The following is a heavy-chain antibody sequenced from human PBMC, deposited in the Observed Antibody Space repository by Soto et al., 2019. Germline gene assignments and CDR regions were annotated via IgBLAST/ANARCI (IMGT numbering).Heavy chain of an antibody. V-gene: IGHV1-69*13. D-gene: IGHD3-10*01. J-gene: IGHJ6*02. CDR3: ASDRGNFYYGSGSYVGYYGMDV. CDR2: IIPIFGTA. Sequence: SVKVSCKASGGTFSSYAISWVRQAPGQGLEWMGGIIPIFGTANYAQKFQGRVTITADESTSTAYMELSSLRSEDTAVYYCASDRGNFYYGSGSYVGYYGMDVWGQGTTVTVSS. CDR1: GGTFSSYA.